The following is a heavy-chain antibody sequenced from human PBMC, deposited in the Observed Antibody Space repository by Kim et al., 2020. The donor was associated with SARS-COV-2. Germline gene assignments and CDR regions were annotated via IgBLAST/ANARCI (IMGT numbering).Heavy chain of an antibody. CDR2: ISYDGSNK. D-gene: IGHD6-13*01. J-gene: IGHJ5*02. CDR1: GFTFSSYA. Sequence: GGSLRLSCAASGFTFSSYAMHWVRQAPGKGLEWVAVISYDGSNKYYVDSVKGRFTISRDNSKNTLYLQMNSLRAEDTAVYYCARDPLENSSSGQNWFDPWGQGTLVTVSS. CDR3: ARDPLENSSSGQNWFDP. V-gene: IGHV3-30*04.